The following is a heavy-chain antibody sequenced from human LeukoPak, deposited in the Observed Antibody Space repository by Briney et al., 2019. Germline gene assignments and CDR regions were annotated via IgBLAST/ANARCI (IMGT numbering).Heavy chain of an antibody. CDR1: GYTFNGYF. CDR2: INPSSGGT. CDR3: ARDGQINPYDSSGYLLVY. V-gene: IGHV1-2*02. D-gene: IGHD3-22*01. J-gene: IGHJ4*02. Sequence: ASVRASCKASGYTFNGYFMHWVRQAPGQGLEWMGWINPSSGGTNYAQKFRGRVTMTRDTSISTAYMELSRLRSDDTAVYYCARDGQINPYDSSGYLLVYWGQGALVTVSS.